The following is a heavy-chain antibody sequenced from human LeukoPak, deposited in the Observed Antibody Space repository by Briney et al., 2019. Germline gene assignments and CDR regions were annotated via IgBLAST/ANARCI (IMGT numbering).Heavy chain of an antibody. CDR1: GGTFSSYA. CDR2: IIPIFGTA. D-gene: IGHD6-13*01. V-gene: IGHV1-69*13. J-gene: IGHJ1*01. CDR3: ARERPPRGAAADLYFQH. Sequence: ASVKVSCKASGGTFSSYAISWVRQAPGQGLKWMGGIIPIFGTANYAQKFQGRVTITADESTSTAYMELSSLRSEDTAVYYCARERPPRGAAADLYFQHWGQGTLVTVSS.